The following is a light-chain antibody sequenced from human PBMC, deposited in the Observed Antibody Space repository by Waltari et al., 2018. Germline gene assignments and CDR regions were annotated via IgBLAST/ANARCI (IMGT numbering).Light chain of an antibody. Sequence: AIQLTQFPSSLSAAVGDRVTFICRASQDIGNELGWYQQKPGIAPKPLIYGASFLQAGVPSRFSGSGSGTDFTLTISSLQPEDFASYLCLQDHDYPYSFGHGTKLE. CDR1: QDIGNE. CDR3: LQDHDYPYS. CDR2: GAS. V-gene: IGKV1-6*01. J-gene: IGKJ2*01.